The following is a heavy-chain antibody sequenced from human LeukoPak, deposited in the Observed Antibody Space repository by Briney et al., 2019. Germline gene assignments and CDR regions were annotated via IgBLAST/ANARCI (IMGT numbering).Heavy chain of an antibody. D-gene: IGHD3-3*01. CDR1: GGSFSGYY. Sequence: PSETLSLTCAVYGGSFSGYYWSWIRQPPGKGLEWIGEINHSGSTNYNPSLKSRVTISVDTSKNQFSLKLSSVTAADTAVYYCARGFGGYYMPYYFDYWGQGTLVTVSS. V-gene: IGHV4-34*01. J-gene: IGHJ4*02. CDR3: ARGFGGYYMPYYFDY. CDR2: INHSGST.